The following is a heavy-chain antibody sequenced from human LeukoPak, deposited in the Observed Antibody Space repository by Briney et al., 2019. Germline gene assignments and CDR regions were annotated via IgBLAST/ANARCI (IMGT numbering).Heavy chain of an antibody. CDR3: ARGVRIAVAGYIDY. V-gene: IGHV3-21*01. J-gene: IGHJ4*02. CDR1: GFTFSSYS. CDR2: ISSSSYI. D-gene: IGHD6-19*01. Sequence: PGGSLRLSCAASGFTFSSYSMNWVRQAPGKGLEWVPSISSSSYIYYADSVKGRFTISRDNSKNTLYLQMNSLRAEDTTVYYCARGVRIAVAGYIDYWGQGTLVTVSS.